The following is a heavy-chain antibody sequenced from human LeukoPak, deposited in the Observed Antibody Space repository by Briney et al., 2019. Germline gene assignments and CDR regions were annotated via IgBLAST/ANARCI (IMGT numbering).Heavy chain of an antibody. CDR2: IIPIFVTA. D-gene: IGHD1-14*01. CDR3: STGRNKRPADY. Sequence: ASVKVSCKASGVTFRSFPFTWVRQAPGQGFEWMGGIIPIFVTAKYAQKFQGRVTISTDESTSTVYMELRSLTSEDTAVYYCSTGRNKRPADYWGQGTLVIVSS. J-gene: IGHJ4*02. V-gene: IGHV1-69*05. CDR1: GVTFRSFP.